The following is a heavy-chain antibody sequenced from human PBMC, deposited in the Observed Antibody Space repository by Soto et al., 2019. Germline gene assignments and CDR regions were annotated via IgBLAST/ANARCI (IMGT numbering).Heavy chain of an antibody. V-gene: IGHV1-69*13. D-gene: IGHD3-22*01. CDR3: ASTHAGSGYSNDY. J-gene: IGHJ4*02. CDR1: GGTFSSYA. Sequence: SVKVSCKASGGTFSSYAISWVRQAPGQGLEWMGGIIPIFGTANYAQKFQGRVTITADESTSTAYMELSSLRSEDTAVYYCASTHAGSGYSNDYWGQGTLVTVSS. CDR2: IIPIFGTA.